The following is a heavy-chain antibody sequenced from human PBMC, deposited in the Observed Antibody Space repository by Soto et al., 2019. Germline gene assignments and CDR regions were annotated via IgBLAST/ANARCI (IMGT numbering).Heavy chain of an antibody. Sequence: PVVLRRIPCSASEFPFRSYWMHWISQAQGKGLVWVARINSDGSSTNYADPVKGRFTISRDNSKNTLYLQMNSLRAEDTAVYYCSRDKTPHQDTPIFAVPDYLGQGTLVTVSS. CDR1: EFPFRSYW. V-gene: IGHV3-74*01. CDR3: SRDKTPHQDTPIFAVPDY. D-gene: IGHD3-3*02. CDR2: INSDGSST. J-gene: IGHJ4*02.